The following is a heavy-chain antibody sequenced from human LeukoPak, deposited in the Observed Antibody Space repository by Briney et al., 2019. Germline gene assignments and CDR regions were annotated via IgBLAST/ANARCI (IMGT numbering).Heavy chain of an antibody. D-gene: IGHD3-3*01. CDR3: ATYDFWWSRGLDP. Sequence: SVKISCKASGYTFTSYAISWVRQAPGQGLEWMGRIIPILGIANYAQKFQGRVTITADKSTSTAYMELSSLRSEDTAVYYCATYDFWWSRGLDPWGQGTLVTVSS. J-gene: IGHJ5*02. V-gene: IGHV1-69*04. CDR1: GYTFTSYA. CDR2: IIPILGIA.